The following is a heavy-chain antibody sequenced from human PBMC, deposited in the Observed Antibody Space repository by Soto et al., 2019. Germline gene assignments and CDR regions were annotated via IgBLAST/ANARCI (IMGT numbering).Heavy chain of an antibody. D-gene: IGHD2-21*02. CDR2: ISTYNGNT. CDR1: GYTFTTYD. CDR3: ARSIVVVTALDY. J-gene: IGHJ4*02. V-gene: IGHV1-18*01. Sequence: ASVKVSCKASGYTFTTYDISWVRQAPGQGLEWMGWISTYNGNTNYPQSLQGRLTLTTDTSASTAYMELSSLRSEDTAVYYCARSIVVVTALDYWGQGTLVTVS.